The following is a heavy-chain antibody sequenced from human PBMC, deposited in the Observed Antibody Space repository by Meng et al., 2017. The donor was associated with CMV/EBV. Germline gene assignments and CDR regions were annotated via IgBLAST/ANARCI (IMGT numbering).Heavy chain of an antibody. CDR1: FTFSNGW. CDR3: TTIPSDYDFWSGYY. J-gene: IGHJ4*02. Sequence: FTFSNGWMSGVRQAPGKGLEWVGRIKSKTDGGTTDYAAPVKGRFTISRDDSKNTLYLQMNSLKTEDTAVYYCTTIPSDYDFWSGYYWGQGTLVTVSS. CDR2: IKSKTDGGTT. V-gene: IGHV3-15*01. D-gene: IGHD3-3*01.